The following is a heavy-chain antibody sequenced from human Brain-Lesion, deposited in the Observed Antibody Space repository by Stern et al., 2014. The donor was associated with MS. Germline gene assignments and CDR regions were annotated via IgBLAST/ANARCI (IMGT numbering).Heavy chain of an antibody. CDR2: INRDGSTT. Sequence: EVQLVESGGGLVQPGGSLRLSCAASGFTFSNSWMHWVRQAPGKGLVWVSRINRDGSTTTYADSVKGRFTISRDNAKNTLYLQMSSLRAEDTAVYYCTILSGPYAHWGQGTLVTVSS. CDR3: TILSGPYAH. D-gene: IGHD2-2*01. CDR1: GFTFSNSW. J-gene: IGHJ4*02. V-gene: IGHV3-74*02.